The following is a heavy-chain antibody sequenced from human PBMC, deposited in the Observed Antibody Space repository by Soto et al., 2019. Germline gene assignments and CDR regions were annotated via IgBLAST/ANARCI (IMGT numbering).Heavy chain of an antibody. CDR2: IIPFFKAT. CDR1: GGTFSSHA. V-gene: IGHV1-69*13. J-gene: IGHJ6*02. D-gene: IGHD3-16*01. CDR3: ARDVPLNYYDGTFSYYAMDV. Sequence: SVKVSCKVSGGTFSSHAISWVRQAPGQGLEWMGGIIPFFKATSFAQKFQGRVTITADDSTSTAYMDLYSLGSEDTAVYYCARDVPLNYYDGTFSYYAMDVWGQGTTVTVSS.